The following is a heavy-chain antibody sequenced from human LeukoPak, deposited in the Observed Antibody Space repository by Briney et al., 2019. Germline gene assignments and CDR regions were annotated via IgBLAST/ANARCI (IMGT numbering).Heavy chain of an antibody. Sequence: GGSLRLSCAASGFTFDDYAMHWVRQAPGKGLEWVSGITWNGDSIGYADSVKGRFTISRDNSKNTLYLQMNSLRAEDTAVYYCAKDLQTGTMSDYWGQGTLVTVSS. CDR1: GFTFDDYA. CDR2: ITWNGDSI. V-gene: IGHV3-9*01. J-gene: IGHJ4*02. CDR3: AKDLQTGTMSDY. D-gene: IGHD1-7*01.